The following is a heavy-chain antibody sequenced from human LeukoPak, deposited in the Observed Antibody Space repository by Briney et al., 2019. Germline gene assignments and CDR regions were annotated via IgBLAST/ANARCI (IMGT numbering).Heavy chain of an antibody. CDR3: AREGENYYGSGSYYWFDP. D-gene: IGHD3-10*01. V-gene: IGHV4-59*01. Sequence: SETLSLTCTVSGGSISSYYWSWIRQPPGKGLEWIGYISYSAITNYNPALKSRVTISIDTSKNQFSLKLSSVTAADTAVYYCAREGENYYGSGSYYWFDPWGQGTLVTVSS. J-gene: IGHJ5*02. CDR1: GGSISSYY. CDR2: ISYSAIT.